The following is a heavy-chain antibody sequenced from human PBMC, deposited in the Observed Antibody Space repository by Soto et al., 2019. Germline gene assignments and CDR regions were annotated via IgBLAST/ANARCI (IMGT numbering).Heavy chain of an antibody. Sequence: GASVNVSCKASGYTFISYGISWVRQAPGQGLELMGWISAYNGNTNYAQKLQGRVPMTTXXXXXXTXMXLXXXXSDDTAVYYCARYNGDGTFDFWGQGTLVTVSS. D-gene: IGHD1-1*01. V-gene: IGHV1-18*04. J-gene: IGHJ4*02. CDR2: ISAYNGNT. CDR1: GYTFISYG. CDR3: ARYNGDGTFDF.